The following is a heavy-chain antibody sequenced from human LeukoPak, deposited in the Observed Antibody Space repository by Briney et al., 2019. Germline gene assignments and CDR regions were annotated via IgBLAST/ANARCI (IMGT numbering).Heavy chain of an antibody. D-gene: IGHD6-13*01. CDR2: ISYDGNKK. CDR3: AKDQDVAAAGTWGSIDY. Sequence: GGSLRLSCAASGFTFSIYGMHWVRQAPGKGLEWVAVISYDGNKKYYVDSVKGRFTISRDNSKNTLYLQMNSLRAEDTAVYYCAKDQDVAAAGTWGSIDYWGQGTLVTVSS. J-gene: IGHJ4*02. V-gene: IGHV3-30*18. CDR1: GFTFSIYG.